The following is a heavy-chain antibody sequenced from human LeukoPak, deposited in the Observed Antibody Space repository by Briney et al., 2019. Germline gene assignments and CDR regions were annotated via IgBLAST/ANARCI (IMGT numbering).Heavy chain of an antibody. CDR3: ARVASPYYSSSWYAWFDP. D-gene: IGHD6-13*01. V-gene: IGHV1-69*13. CDR1: GGTFSSYA. Sequence: GASVKVSCKASGGTFSSYAISWVRQAPGQGLEWMGGIIPIFGTANYAQKFQGRVTITADESTSTAYMELSSLRSEDTAVYYCARVASPYYSSSWYAWFDPWGQGTLVTVSS. CDR2: IIPIFGTA. J-gene: IGHJ5*02.